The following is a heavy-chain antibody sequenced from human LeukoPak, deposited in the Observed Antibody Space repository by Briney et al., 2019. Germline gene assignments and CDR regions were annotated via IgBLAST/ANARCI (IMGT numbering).Heavy chain of an antibody. J-gene: IGHJ4*02. D-gene: IGHD4-11*01. CDR3: ARAFYYSNYDY. CDR1: GYSISSGYY. Sequence: SETLSLTCTVSGYSISSGYYWGWIRQPPGKGLEWIGSIYHSGSTYYNPSLKSRVTISVDTSKNQFSLKLSSVTAADTAVYYCARAFYYSNYDYWGQGTLVTVSS. V-gene: IGHV4-38-2*02. CDR2: IYHSGST.